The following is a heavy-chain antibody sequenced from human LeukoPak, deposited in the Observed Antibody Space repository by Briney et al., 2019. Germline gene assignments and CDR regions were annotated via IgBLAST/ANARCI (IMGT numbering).Heavy chain of an antibody. J-gene: IGHJ6*02. CDR3: ARSDIVVVPAAIGWYYGMDV. Sequence: GSSVKVSCKASGGTFSSYAISWVRQAPGQGLEWMGWISAYNGNTNYAQKLQGRVTMTTDTSTSTAYMELRSLRSDDTAVYYCARSDIVVVPAAIGWYYGMDVWGQGTTVTVSS. CDR2: ISAYNGNT. D-gene: IGHD2-2*02. V-gene: IGHV1-18*01. CDR1: GGTFSSYA.